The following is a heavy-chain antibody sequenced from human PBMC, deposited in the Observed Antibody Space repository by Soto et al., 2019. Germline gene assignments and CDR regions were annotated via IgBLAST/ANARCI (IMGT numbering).Heavy chain of an antibody. CDR2: ISADNGKT. D-gene: IGHD1-26*01. Sequence: QVQLVQSGAEVKKPGASVKVSCKASGYTFTNYGISWVRQAPGQGLEGMGWISADNGKTNYAQKLHDRVTMTTDTTTRTAYMEVRRLSPDDMAVNYCATYRGSYALDYWGQGTLVTVS. CDR1: GYTFTNYG. J-gene: IGHJ4*02. V-gene: IGHV1-18*03. CDR3: ATYRGSYALDY.